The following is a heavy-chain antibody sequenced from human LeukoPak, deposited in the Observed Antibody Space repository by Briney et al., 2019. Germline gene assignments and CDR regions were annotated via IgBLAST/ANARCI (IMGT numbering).Heavy chain of an antibody. V-gene: IGHV3-30*18. J-gene: IGHJ3*02. CDR3: AKGCKKYYYGSGSYCLDI. D-gene: IGHD3-10*01. CDR2: ISYDGSNK. Sequence: GGSLRLSCAASVFTFSSYGMHWVRQAPGKGLEWVAVISYDGSNKYYADSVKGRFTISRDNSKNTLYLQMNSLRAEDTAVYYCAKGCKKYYYGSGSYCLDIWGQGTMVTVSS. CDR1: VFTFSSYG.